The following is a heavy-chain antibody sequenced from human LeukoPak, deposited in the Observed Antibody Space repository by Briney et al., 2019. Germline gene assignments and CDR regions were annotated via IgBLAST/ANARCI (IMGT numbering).Heavy chain of an antibody. D-gene: IGHD4-11*01. CDR1: GYTLTDYY. CDR3: ARDAIVRDYSYSDS. V-gene: IGHV1-2*02. Sequence: ASVKVSCKASGYTLTDYYIHWVRQVPGLGLEWMGWINPNSGGTNYAQKFQGRVTMTRDTSIRTAYMELSRLRSDDTAVYYCARDAIVRDYSYSDSWGQGALVTVSS. CDR2: INPNSGGT. J-gene: IGHJ4*02.